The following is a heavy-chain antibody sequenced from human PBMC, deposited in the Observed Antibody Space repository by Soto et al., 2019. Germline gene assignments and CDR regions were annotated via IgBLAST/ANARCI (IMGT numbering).Heavy chain of an antibody. V-gene: IGHV3-11*05. CDR1: GFTFNDDY. J-gene: IGHJ4*01. Sequence: QVQQVESGGGLVKPGGSLRLSCAASGFTFNDDYMGWIRQAPGKGLEWVSFISSSLTCVKYADSVKGRFTISRDNAKDSLSLQMNTLRAEDTAVYYCVRSRWLYAIDYWGHGILVTVSS. CDR2: ISSSLTCV. CDR3: VRSRWLYAIDY. D-gene: IGHD4-17*01.